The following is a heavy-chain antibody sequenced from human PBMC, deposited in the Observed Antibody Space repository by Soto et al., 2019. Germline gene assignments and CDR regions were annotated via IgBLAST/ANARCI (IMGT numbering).Heavy chain of an antibody. CDR2: IGSAGI. J-gene: IGHJ4*02. V-gene: IGHV3-23*01. D-gene: IGHD6-13*01. Sequence: GGSLRLSCVASGFTFRHYAMSWVRQAQGKGLEWVSTIGSAGIYYADSVRGRFTISRDDSQNTLYLQMNSLRAEDTAIYYCAKTSAEYSDWGQGVLVTVSS. CDR3: AKTSAEYSD. CDR1: GFTFRHYA.